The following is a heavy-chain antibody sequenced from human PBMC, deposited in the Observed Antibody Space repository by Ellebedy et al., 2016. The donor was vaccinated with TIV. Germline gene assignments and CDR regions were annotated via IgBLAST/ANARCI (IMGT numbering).Heavy chain of an antibody. CDR1: GFTFSSYA. CDR2: ISGSADSI. Sequence: GESLKISCAASGFTFSSYAMRWVRQAPGKGLEWVSTISGSADSIYYADSVKGRFTISRDNAENSLYLQMNSLRVEDTAVYYCVRDSTQGYDDYWGQGTLVTVSS. CDR3: VRDSTQGYDDY. J-gene: IGHJ4*02. V-gene: IGHV3-23*01. D-gene: IGHD2-2*01.